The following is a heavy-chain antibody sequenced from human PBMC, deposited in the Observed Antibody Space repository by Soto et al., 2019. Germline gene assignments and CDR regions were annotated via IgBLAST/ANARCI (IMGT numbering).Heavy chain of an antibody. CDR3: AREATLLWFGESNGMDV. CDR2: IYYSGST. Sequence: QVQLQESGPGLVKPSQTLSLTCTVSGGSISSGGYYWSWIRQHPGKGLEWIGYIYYSGSTYYNPSLKRRVTISVDPSQNQFSLKLSSVTAADTAVYYCAREATLLWFGESNGMDVWGQGTTVTVSS. V-gene: IGHV4-31*03. D-gene: IGHD3-10*01. J-gene: IGHJ6*02. CDR1: GGSISSGGYY.